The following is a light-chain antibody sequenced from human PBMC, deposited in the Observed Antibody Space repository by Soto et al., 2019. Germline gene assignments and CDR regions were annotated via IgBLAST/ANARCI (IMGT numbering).Light chain of an antibody. V-gene: IGKV1-5*01. CDR1: QSISSW. CDR2: DAS. Sequence: DIQMTQSPSTLSASVGDRVTITCRASQSISSWLAWYQQKPGKAPKLLIYDASSLESGVPSRFSGSGSGTEFTLTISSLQPDDFATYYCRQYNSYSPGVTIGRGTKVDIK. CDR3: RQYNSYSPGVT. J-gene: IGKJ4*01.